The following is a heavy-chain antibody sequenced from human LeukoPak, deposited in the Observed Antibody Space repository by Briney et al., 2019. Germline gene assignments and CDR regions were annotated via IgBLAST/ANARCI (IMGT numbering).Heavy chain of an antibody. J-gene: IGHJ3*02. CDR2: IIPIFGTA. CDR3: ARTKWLQESDAFDI. D-gene: IGHD5-12*01. V-gene: IGHV1-69*13. Sequence: SVKVSCKASGGTFSSYAVSWVRQAPGQGLEWMGGIIPIFGTANYAQKFQGRVTITADESTSTAYMELSSLRSEDTAVYYCARTKWLQESDAFDIWGQGTMVTVSS. CDR1: GGTFSSYA.